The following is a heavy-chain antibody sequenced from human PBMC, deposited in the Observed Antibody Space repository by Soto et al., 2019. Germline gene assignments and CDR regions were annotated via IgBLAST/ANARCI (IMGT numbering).Heavy chain of an antibody. CDR3: ARATMVRGFIIQWLDPVVGWFDP. CDR2: IYHSGST. V-gene: IGHV4-30-2*01. D-gene: IGHD3-10*01. CDR1: GGSISSGGYS. J-gene: IGHJ5*02. Sequence: QLQLQESGSGLVKPSQTLSLTCAVSGGSISSGGYSWSWIRQPPGKGLEWIGYIYHSGSTYYNPSLKSRVTISVDRSKNQFSLKLSSVTAADTAVYYCARATMVRGFIIQWLDPVVGWFDPWGQGTLVTVSS.